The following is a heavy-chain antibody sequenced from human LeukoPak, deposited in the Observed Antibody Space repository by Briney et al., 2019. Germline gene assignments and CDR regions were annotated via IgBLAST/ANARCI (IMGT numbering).Heavy chain of an antibody. Sequence: GGSLRLSCAASGFTFSSYTIHWVRQAPGKGLHWVALISYDGSTKYYADSVKGRFTISRDNSKNTLYLQMNSLRGEDTAVYYCARSPLSSSWLTDLEYYFDYWGQGTLVTVSS. CDR3: ARSPLSSSWLTDLEYYFDY. D-gene: IGHD6-13*01. CDR2: ISYDGSTK. J-gene: IGHJ4*02. V-gene: IGHV3-30-3*01. CDR1: GFTFSSYT.